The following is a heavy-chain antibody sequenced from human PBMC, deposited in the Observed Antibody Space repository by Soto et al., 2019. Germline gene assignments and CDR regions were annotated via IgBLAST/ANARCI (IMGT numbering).Heavy chain of an antibody. J-gene: IGHJ4*02. CDR1: GFTFSSYA. CDR2: ISGSGGST. V-gene: IGHV3-23*01. Sequence: GESLKISCAASGFTFSSYAMSWVRQAPGKGLEWVSAISGSGGSTYYADSVKGRFTISRDNSKNTLYLQMNSLRAEDTAVYYCAKDRSPYYDILTGSIPYYFDYWGQGTLVTVSS. D-gene: IGHD3-9*01. CDR3: AKDRSPYYDILTGSIPYYFDY.